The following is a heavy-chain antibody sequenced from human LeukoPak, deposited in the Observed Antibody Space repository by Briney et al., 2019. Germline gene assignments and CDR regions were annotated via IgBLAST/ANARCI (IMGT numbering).Heavy chain of an antibody. Sequence: PGGSLRPSCAASGFSVSTDHMSWVRQAPGKGLEWVSVIYSDGSRHYADTVKGRFTISRDNSKNTVDLQVSSLRAEDTAVYYCARVWELSYDYWGQGTLVTVSS. CDR3: ARVWELSYDY. J-gene: IGHJ4*02. CDR1: GFSVSTDH. CDR2: IYSDGSR. V-gene: IGHV3-53*01. D-gene: IGHD3-16*02.